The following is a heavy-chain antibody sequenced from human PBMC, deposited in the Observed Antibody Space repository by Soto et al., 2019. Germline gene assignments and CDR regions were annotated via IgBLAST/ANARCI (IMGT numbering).Heavy chain of an antibody. CDR1: GGTFSSYA. CDR3: ARDPTERQNQVDYGY. CDR2: IIPIFGTA. D-gene: IGHD4-17*01. J-gene: IGHJ4*02. V-gene: IGHV1-69*06. Sequence: QVQLVQSGAEVKKPGSSVKVFCKASGGTFSSYAISWVRQAPGQGHEWIGGIIPIFGTANYAQKFQGRVTITADKSTSTAYMELSSLRSEDTAVYYCARDPTERQNQVDYGYWGQGTLVTVSS.